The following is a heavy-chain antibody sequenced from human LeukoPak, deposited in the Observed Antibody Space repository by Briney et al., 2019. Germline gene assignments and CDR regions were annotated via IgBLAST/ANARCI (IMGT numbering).Heavy chain of an antibody. CDR3: ARGPPYCGGDCYPKYDY. Sequence: SEPLPLTGGGSGGPISSGGYSGTWIRRPPGKGLGWIGYIYHSGSTYYNPSLKSRVTISVDRSKNQFSRKLSSVTAADTAVYYCARGPPYCGGDCYPKYDYWGQGTLVTVSS. CDR2: IYHSGST. CDR1: GGPISSGGYS. J-gene: IGHJ4*02. V-gene: IGHV4-30-2*01. D-gene: IGHD2-21*02.